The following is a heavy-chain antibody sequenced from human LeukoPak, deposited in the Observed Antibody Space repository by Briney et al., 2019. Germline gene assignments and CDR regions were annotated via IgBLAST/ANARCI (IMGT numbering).Heavy chain of an antibody. D-gene: IGHD3-3*01. CDR1: GYSISSGYY. Sequence: PSETLSLTCAVSGYSISSGYYWGWIRQPPGKGLEWIGSIYHSGSTYYNPSLKSRVTMSVDTSKNQFSLKLSSVTAADTAVYYCARATIFGVVGFDYWGQGTLVTVSS. CDR3: ARATIFGVVGFDY. CDR2: IYHSGST. J-gene: IGHJ4*02. V-gene: IGHV4-38-2*01.